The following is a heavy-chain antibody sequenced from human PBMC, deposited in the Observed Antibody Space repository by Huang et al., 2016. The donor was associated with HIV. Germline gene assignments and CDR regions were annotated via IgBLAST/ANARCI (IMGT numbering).Heavy chain of an antibody. J-gene: IGHJ4*02. V-gene: IGHV5-51*01. CDR3: ARRFSSSSGYFDY. CDR2: IFPDDSYT. D-gene: IGHD6-6*01. CDR1: GYSFSSYW. Sequence: VQLVQSGAEVKKPGESLKISCKGSGYSFSSYWIAWVRPMPGKGLEWMGIIFPDDSYTTYSPSFEGQVTISADKSIGTAYLQWSSLKASDTAMYYCARRFSSSSGYFDYWGQGSLVTVSS.